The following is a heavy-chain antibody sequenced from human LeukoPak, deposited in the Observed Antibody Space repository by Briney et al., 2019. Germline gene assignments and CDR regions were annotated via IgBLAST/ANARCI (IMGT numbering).Heavy chain of an antibody. J-gene: IGHJ5*02. V-gene: IGHV3-15*07. Sequence: GGSLGRSCAASGLTVTNAWMNWVRQAPGKGLEWVGRIRSNSDGGTIDYAAPVKGRFTLSRDDSKTTLYLQMNSLQTEDTAVYYCATDFYDSTWGQGTLVTVSS. CDR3: ATDFYDST. CDR1: GLTVTNAW. D-gene: IGHD3-22*01. CDR2: IRSNSDGGTI.